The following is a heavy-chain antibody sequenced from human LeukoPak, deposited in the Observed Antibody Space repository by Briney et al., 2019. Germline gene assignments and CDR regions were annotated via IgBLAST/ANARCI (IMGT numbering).Heavy chain of an antibody. CDR2: IKSKTDGGTT. V-gene: IGHV3-15*01. CDR1: GFTVSNAW. CDR3: TTGAHYYDSRGYNYYYYGMGV. D-gene: IGHD3-22*01. J-gene: IGHJ6*02. Sequence: GGSLRLSCAASGFTVSNAWMSWVRQAPGKGLDWVGRIKSKTDGGTTDYAAPVKGRFTISRDDSKNTLYLKMNSLNTEDTAVYYCTTGAHYYDSRGYNYYYYGMGVWGQGTTVTVSS.